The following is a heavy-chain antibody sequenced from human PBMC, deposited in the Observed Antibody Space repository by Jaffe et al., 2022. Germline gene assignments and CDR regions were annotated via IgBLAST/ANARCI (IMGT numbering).Heavy chain of an antibody. V-gene: IGHV4-38-2*01. J-gene: IGHJ5*02. CDR3: ARGWTYYYDSSGYSHRLLNWFDP. CDR2: IYHSGST. Sequence: QVQLQESGPGLVKPSETLSLTCAVSGYSISSGYYWGWIRQPPGKGLEWIGSIYHSGSTYYNPSLKSRVTISVDTSKNQFSLKLSSVTAADTAVYYCARGWTYYYDSSGYSHRLLNWFDPWGQGTLVTVSS. CDR1: GYSISSGYY. D-gene: IGHD3-22*01.